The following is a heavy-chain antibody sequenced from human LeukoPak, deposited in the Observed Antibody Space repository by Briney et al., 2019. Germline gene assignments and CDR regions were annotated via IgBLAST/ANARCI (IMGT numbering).Heavy chain of an antibody. CDR1: GGSISSYY. CDR2: IYTSGST. CDR3: ARLRDYVWGSYRYNNWFDP. J-gene: IGHJ5*02. Sequence: SETLSLTCTVSGGSISSYYWSWIRQPAGKGLEWIGRIYTSGSTNYNPSLKSRVTMSVDTSKNQFSLKLSSVTAADTAVYYCARLRDYVWGSYRYNNWFDPWGQGTLVTVAS. V-gene: IGHV4-4*07. D-gene: IGHD3-16*02.